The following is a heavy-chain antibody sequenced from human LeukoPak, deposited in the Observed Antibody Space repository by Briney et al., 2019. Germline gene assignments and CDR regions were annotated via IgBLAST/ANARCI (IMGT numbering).Heavy chain of an antibody. V-gene: IGHV1-46*01. CDR1: GYTFTSYY. D-gene: IGHD3-22*01. CDR2: INPSGGST. J-gene: IGHJ4*02. Sequence: VASVKVSCKASGYTFTSYYMHWVRQAPGQGLEWMGIINPSGGSTSYAQKFQGRVTMTRDTSTSTVYMELSSLRSEDTAVYYCARVWGSYDSSGYPDYWGQGTLVTVSS. CDR3: ARVWGSYDSSGYPDY.